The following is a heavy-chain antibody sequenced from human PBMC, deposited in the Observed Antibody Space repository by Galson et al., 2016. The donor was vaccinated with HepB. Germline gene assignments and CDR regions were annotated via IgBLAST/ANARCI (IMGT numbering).Heavy chain of an antibody. CDR1: GGSISSSDNC. J-gene: IGHJ3*02. D-gene: IGHD3-9*01. CDR2: IYYSGIT. V-gene: IGHV4-39*07. Sequence: SETLSLTCSVSGGSISSSDNCWGWIRQPPGKGLEWIGTIYYSGITFYNPSLRSRVTMSVDTSKNQSSLGLSSVTAADTSVYYCARARTYYDLLTGYSHYAFDIWGHGTMVTVSS. CDR3: ARARTYYDLLTGYSHYAFDI.